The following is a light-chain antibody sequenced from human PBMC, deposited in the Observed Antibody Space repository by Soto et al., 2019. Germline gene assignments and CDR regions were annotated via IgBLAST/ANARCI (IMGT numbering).Light chain of an antibody. V-gene: IGLV1-44*01. CDR3: SAWDASLNGYV. Sequence: QSVLTQPPSASGTPGQRVTISCSGSSSNIGSKTVNWYQQLPGTAPKLLIYSNYQRPSGVPDRFSGSKSGTSASLAISGLQSEDEAHYYCSAWDASLNGYVFGTGTKVTVL. CDR1: SSNIGSKT. CDR2: SNY. J-gene: IGLJ1*01.